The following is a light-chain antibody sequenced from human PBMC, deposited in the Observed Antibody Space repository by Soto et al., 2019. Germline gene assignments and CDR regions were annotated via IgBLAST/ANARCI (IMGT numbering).Light chain of an antibody. Sequence: EIVLTQSPGTLSLSPGERATLSCRASQSVSSSYLAWYQQKPGQAPRLLIYGASNRATGVPARFSGSWSGTEFTLTISSLQSEDFAVYYCQQYNNWITFGQGTRLEIK. CDR1: QSVSSSY. J-gene: IGKJ5*01. CDR3: QQYNNWIT. V-gene: IGKV3-15*01. CDR2: GAS.